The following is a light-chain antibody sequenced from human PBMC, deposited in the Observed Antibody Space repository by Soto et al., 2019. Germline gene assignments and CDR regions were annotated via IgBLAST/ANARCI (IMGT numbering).Light chain of an antibody. V-gene: IGKV2-28*01. J-gene: IGKJ3*01. CDR3: MQALQSRDT. CDR2: LGS. CDR1: QSLLHNNGYNY. Sequence: DIVMTQSPLSLPVTPGEPASMSCRSSQSLLHNNGYNYLDWYLQKPGQSPQLLIYLGSNRASGVPDRFSGSGSGTDFTLKISRVEAEDVGIYYCMQALQSRDTFGPGTQVDIK.